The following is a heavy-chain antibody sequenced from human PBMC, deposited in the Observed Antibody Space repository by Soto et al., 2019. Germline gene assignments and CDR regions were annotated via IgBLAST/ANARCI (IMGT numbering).Heavy chain of an antibody. D-gene: IGHD3-22*01. V-gene: IGHV1-69*13. CDR1: GGTFSSYA. Sequence: SVKVSCKASGGTFSSYAISWVRQAPGQGLEWMGGIIPIFGTANYAQKFQGRVTITADESTSTAYMELSSLRSEDTAVYYCAAELNYYDSRGSPPPLFDYWGQGTLVTVSS. CDR2: IIPIFGTA. J-gene: IGHJ4*02. CDR3: AAELNYYDSRGSPPPLFDY.